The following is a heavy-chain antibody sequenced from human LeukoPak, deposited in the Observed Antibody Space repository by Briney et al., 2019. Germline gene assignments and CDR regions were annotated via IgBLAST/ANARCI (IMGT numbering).Heavy chain of an antibody. CDR2: ISGSGGST. CDR3: AKDLVPWELRNAFDI. J-gene: IGHJ3*02. CDR1: GFTFSSYA. Sequence: PGGSLGLSCAASGFTFSSYAMSWVRQAPGKGLEWVSAISGSGGSTYYADSVKGRFTISRDNSKNTLYLQMNSLRAEDTAVYYCAKDLVPWELRNAFDIWGQGTMVTVSS. V-gene: IGHV3-23*01. D-gene: IGHD1-26*01.